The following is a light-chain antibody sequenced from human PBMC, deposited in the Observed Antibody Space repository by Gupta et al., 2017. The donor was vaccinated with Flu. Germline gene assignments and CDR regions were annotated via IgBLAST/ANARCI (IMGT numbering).Light chain of an antibody. CDR2: AAS. CDR3: QQLKHYPYT. Sequence: GDNVTITCRASQGISSVLAWYQQKPGKAPKLLIYAASTLQSGVPSRFSGSGSGTEFTLTISSLQPEDFATYYCQQLKHYPYTFGQGTKLEIK. J-gene: IGKJ2*01. V-gene: IGKV1-9*01. CDR1: QGISSV.